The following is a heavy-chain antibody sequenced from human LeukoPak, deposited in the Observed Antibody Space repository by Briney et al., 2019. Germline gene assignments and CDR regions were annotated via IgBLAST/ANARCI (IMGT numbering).Heavy chain of an antibody. CDR3: ARGVATINHALGY. V-gene: IGHV3-21*01. J-gene: IGHJ4*02. CDR1: GFTFSSYS. CDR2: ISSSSSYI. D-gene: IGHD5-12*01. Sequence: KPGGSLRLSCAASGFTFSSYSMNWVRQAPGKGLEWVSPISSSSSYIYYADSVKGRFTISRDNAKNSLYLQINSLGAEDTAVYYCARGVATINHALGYWGQGTLVTVSS.